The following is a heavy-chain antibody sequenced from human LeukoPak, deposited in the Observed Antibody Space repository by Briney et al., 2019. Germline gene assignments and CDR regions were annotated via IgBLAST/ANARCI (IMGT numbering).Heavy chain of an antibody. J-gene: IGHJ4*02. Sequence: VTVSCKASGYTFTSYGISWVRQAPGQGLEWMGWISAYNGNTNYAQKLQGRVTMTTDTSTSTAYMELRSLRSDDTAVYYCARARGGYYYGSWSYSPYFDYWGQGTLVPVSS. V-gene: IGHV1-18*01. CDR2: ISAYNGNT. CDR3: ARARGGYYYGSWSYSPYFDY. CDR1: GYTFTSYG. D-gene: IGHD3-10*01.